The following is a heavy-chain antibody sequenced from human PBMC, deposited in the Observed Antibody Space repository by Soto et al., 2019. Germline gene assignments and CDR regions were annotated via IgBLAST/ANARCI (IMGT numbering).Heavy chain of an antibody. D-gene: IGHD2-2*02. CDR1: GGTFSSYA. J-gene: IGHJ6*02. V-gene: IGHV1-69*01. CDR3: AREDIVVVPAAILHYYGMDV. CDR2: IIPIFGTA. Sequence: QVQLVQSGAEVKKPGSSVKVSCKASGGTFSSYAISWVRQAPGQGLEWMGGIIPIFGTANYAQKFQGRVTITADESTSTVYMELSSLRSEDTAVYYCAREDIVVVPAAILHYYGMDVWGQGTTVTVSS.